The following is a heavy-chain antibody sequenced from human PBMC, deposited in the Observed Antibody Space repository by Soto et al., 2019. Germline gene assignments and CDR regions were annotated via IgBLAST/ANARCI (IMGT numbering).Heavy chain of an antibody. Sequence: GGSLRLSCAASGFTFSSYAMSWVRQAPGKGLEWVSAISGSGGSTYYADSVKGRFTISRDNSKNTLYLQMNSLRAEDTAVYYCAESGRNSGSYSFDYWGQGTLVTVSS. J-gene: IGHJ4*02. V-gene: IGHV3-23*01. D-gene: IGHD1-26*01. CDR1: GFTFSSYA. CDR3: AESGRNSGSYSFDY. CDR2: ISGSGGST.